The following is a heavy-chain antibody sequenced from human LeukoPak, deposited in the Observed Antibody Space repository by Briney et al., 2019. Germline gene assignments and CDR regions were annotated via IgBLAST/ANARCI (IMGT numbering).Heavy chain of an antibody. Sequence: GGSLRLSCAASGFTFSSYAMSWVRQAPGKGLEWVSAISGSGGSTYYADSVKGRFTISRDNSKNTLYLQMNSLRAEDTAVYYCAKDLNPLSGWSGMDVWGKGTTVTVSS. V-gene: IGHV3-23*01. CDR1: GFTFSSYA. J-gene: IGHJ6*04. D-gene: IGHD6-19*01. CDR3: AKDLNPLSGWSGMDV. CDR2: ISGSGGST.